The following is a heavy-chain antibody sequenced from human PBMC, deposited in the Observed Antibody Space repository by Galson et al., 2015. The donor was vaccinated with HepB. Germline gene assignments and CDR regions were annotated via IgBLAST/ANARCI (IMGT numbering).Heavy chain of an antibody. CDR3: ATKGIHASWYDGLNT. D-gene: IGHD6-13*01. J-gene: IGHJ5*02. V-gene: IGHV3-66*02. CDR1: GFNVNKNY. CDR2: LYSAGDT. Sequence: SLRLSCAVSGFNVNKNYMSWVRQAPGKGLEWVSSLYSAGDTYYTDSVRDRFTISRDISKNTLFLQVNSLRPEDTAVYYCATKGIHASWYDGLNTWGRGIVVTVSS.